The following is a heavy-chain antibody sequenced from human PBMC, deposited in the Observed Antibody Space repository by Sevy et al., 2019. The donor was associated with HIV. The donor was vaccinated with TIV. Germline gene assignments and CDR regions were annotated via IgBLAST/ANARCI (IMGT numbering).Heavy chain of an antibody. CDR2: IYSGGST. CDR3: AREHYDFWSGYYKDY. CDR1: GFTVSSNY. D-gene: IGHD3-3*01. V-gene: IGHV3-53*01. J-gene: IGHJ4*02. Sequence: GGSLRLSCAASGFTVSSNYMSWVRQAPGKGLEWVSVIYSGGSTYYAASVKGRFTISGDNSKNTLYLQMNSLRAEDTAVYYCAREHYDFWSGYYKDYWGQGTLVTVSS.